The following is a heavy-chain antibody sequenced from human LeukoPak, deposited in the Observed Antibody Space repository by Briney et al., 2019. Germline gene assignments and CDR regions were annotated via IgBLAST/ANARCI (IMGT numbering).Heavy chain of an antibody. J-gene: IGHJ5*02. CDR1: GYTFTSYH. V-gene: IGHV1-46*01. CDR2: INPSGGST. CDR3: ARDRSAYCGGDCNFDP. Sequence: GASVKVSCKASGYTFTSYHMHWVRQAPGQGLEWMGIINPSGGSTSYAQKFQGRVTMTRDTSTSTVYMELSSLRSEDTAVYYCARDRSAYCGGDCNFDPWGQGTLVTVSS. D-gene: IGHD2-21*02.